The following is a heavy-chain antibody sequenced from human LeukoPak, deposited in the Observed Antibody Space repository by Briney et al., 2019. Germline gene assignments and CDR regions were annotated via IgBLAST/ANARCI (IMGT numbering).Heavy chain of an antibody. V-gene: IGHV1-8*01. Sequence: GASVKDSCKASGYTFTGYDINWVRQATGQGLEWMGWMKPNSGNTGYAQKFQGRVTMTRNTSISTAYMELSSLRSEDTAVYYCARESRSLLDYYYYGMDVWGQGTTVTVSS. CDR2: MKPNSGNT. CDR1: GYTFTGYD. CDR3: ARESRSLLDYYYYGMDV. D-gene: IGHD6-13*01. J-gene: IGHJ6*02.